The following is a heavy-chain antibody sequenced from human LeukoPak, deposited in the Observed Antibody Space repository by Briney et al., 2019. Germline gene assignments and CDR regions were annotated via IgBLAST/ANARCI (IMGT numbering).Heavy chain of an antibody. CDR3: ARDRHYDTSGADY. CDR2: ICYSGST. V-gene: IGHV4-59*12. CDR1: GASINSYY. D-gene: IGHD3-22*01. J-gene: IGHJ4*02. Sequence: SETLSLTCTVSGASINSYYWSWIRQPPGKGLEWIGYICYSGSTNNNPSLKSRVTISLDTSKNQFSLKLTSVTAADTAVYYCARDRHYDTSGADYWGQGTLVTVSS.